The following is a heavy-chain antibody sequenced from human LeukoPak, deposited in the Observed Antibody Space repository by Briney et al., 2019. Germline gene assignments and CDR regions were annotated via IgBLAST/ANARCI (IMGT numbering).Heavy chain of an antibody. J-gene: IGHJ5*02. V-gene: IGHV3-21*01. CDR1: GFTFSSYS. D-gene: IGHD2-2*01. CDR2: ISSSSSYI. Sequence: PGGSLRLSCAASGFTFSSYSMNWVRQAPGKGLEWVSSISSSSSYIYYADSVKGRFTISRDNAKSSLYLQMNSLRAEDTAVYYCARWGTYASTSNWFDPWGQGTLVTVSS. CDR3: ARWGTYASTSNWFDP.